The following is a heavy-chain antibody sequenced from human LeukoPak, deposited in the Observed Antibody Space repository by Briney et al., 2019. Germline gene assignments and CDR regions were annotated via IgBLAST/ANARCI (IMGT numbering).Heavy chain of an antibody. Sequence: SETLSLTCTVSGGSISNSYWNWIRQPPGKGPEWIGYISYSGTTNSNPSLKSRVTLSVDTSKNELPLKLSSVTAADTAVYYCARRASRENYLDYWGPGTLVTVSS. CDR3: ARRASRENYLDY. D-gene: IGHD5-24*01. J-gene: IGHJ4*02. V-gene: IGHV4-59*08. CDR1: GGSISNSY. CDR2: ISYSGTT.